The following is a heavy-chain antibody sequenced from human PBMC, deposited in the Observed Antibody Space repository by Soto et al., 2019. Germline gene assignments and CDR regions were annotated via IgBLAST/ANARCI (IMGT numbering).Heavy chain of an antibody. J-gene: IGHJ5*02. CDR1: GFTFSSYS. CDR2: ISSSSSTI. CDR3: ARDHQWLVRGSFDP. D-gene: IGHD6-19*01. V-gene: IGHV3-48*02. Sequence: EVQLVESGGGLVQPGGSLRLSCAASGFTFSSYSMNWVRQAPGKGLEWVSHISSSSSTIYYADSVKGRFTISRDNAKNSLYLQMNSLRDEDTAVYYCARDHQWLVRGSFDPWGQGTLVTVSS.